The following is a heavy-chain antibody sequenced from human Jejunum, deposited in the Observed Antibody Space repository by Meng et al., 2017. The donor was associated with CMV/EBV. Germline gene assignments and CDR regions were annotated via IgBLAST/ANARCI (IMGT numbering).Heavy chain of an antibody. CDR3: AEGIASRL. V-gene: IGHV3-7*01. Sequence: LSCAASGFNFNIFSMSWVRKAPGKGLEWVASIRQDGSEKYYVDFVKGRFTISRDNAKNSLYLQMNSLRVEDTAMYYCAEGIASRLRGQGTMVTVSS. D-gene: IGHD6-6*01. CDR2: IRQDGSEK. J-gene: IGHJ4*02. CDR1: GFNFNIFS.